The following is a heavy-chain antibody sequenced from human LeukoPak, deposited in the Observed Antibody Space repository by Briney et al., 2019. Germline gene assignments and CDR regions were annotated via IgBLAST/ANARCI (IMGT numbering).Heavy chain of an antibody. Sequence: GGALRLSCAASGFTFSSYWMFWVRQAPGKGLEWVANINQDGSEKHLVDSVKGRFTISRDNAKNSLFLQMNSLRVEDTAVYYCTTGAFNIRLDGTFDYWGQGILVTVSS. D-gene: IGHD3-3*01. CDR2: INQDGSEK. V-gene: IGHV3-7*01. J-gene: IGHJ4*02. CDR1: GFTFSSYW. CDR3: TTGAFNIRLDGTFDY.